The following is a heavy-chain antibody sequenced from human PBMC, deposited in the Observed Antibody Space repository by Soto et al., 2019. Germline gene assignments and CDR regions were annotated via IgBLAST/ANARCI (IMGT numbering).Heavy chain of an antibody. CDR3: ARDRSYYDSSGPREFDY. V-gene: IGHV4-31*03. Sequence: SETLSLTCTVSGGSISSGGYYWSWIRQHPGKGLEWIGYIYYSGSTYYNPSLKSRVTISVDTSKNQFSLKLSSVTAADTAVYYCARDRSYYDSSGPREFDYWGQGTLVTVS. CDR2: IYYSGST. J-gene: IGHJ4*02. D-gene: IGHD3-22*01. CDR1: GGSISSGGYY.